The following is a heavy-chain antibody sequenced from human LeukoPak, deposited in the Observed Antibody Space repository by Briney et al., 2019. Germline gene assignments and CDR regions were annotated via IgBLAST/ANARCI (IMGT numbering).Heavy chain of an antibody. Sequence: GRSLRLSCVASGFNFRNFAMTWVRQAPGKGPQWVATINAIDSETYYADSVRGRFIVSRDNSKSVLYLQMNNVRAEDTAVYHCAKQSLDADWGQGTLVTVSS. D-gene: IGHD2-2*01. CDR3: AKQSLDAD. CDR1: GFNFRNFA. CDR2: INAIDSET. V-gene: IGHV3-23*01. J-gene: IGHJ4*02.